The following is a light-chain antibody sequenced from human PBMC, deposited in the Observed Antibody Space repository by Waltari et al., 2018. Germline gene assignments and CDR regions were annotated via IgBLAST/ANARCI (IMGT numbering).Light chain of an antibody. Sequence: QSALTQPASVSGSPGQSITISCSGTDSDVGAYDFFPWYQQHPGKAPHPLIYEVSNRPSGISNRFSASKSGNTASLTISGLQAEDEADYYCSSYTTSSAPGVFGTGTRVTVL. CDR1: DSDVGAYDF. V-gene: IGLV2-14*01. CDR2: EVS. CDR3: SSYTTSSAPGV. J-gene: IGLJ1*01.